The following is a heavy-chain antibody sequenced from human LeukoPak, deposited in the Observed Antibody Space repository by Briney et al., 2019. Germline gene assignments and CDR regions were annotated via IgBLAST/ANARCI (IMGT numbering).Heavy chain of an antibody. J-gene: IGHJ5*02. CDR3: ARSSGYGSSGGLNWFDT. D-gene: IGHD6-13*01. CDR2: IYYSGST. CDR1: GGSISSSTYY. V-gene: IGHV4-39*01. Sequence: MSSETLSLTCTVSGGSISSSTYYWGWIRQPPGKGLEWIGSIYYSGSTYYNPSLKSRVTISVDTSKNQFSLKLSSVTAADTAVYYCARSSGYGSSGGLNWFDTWGQGTLVTVSS.